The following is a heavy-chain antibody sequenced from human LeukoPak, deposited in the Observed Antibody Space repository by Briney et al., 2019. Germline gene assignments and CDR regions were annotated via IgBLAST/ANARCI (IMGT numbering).Heavy chain of an antibody. CDR2: INWNGGST. V-gene: IGHV3-20*04. J-gene: IGHJ4*02. Sequence: GRSLRLSCAASGFTFVDYGMGSVRLAPGKGLEWDSGINWNGGSTGYADSVKGRFTISRDNAKNSLYLQMNSLRAEDTALYYCARAHRDGSTLYGQILDYWGQGTLVTVSS. D-gene: IGHD5-24*01. CDR1: GFTFVDYG. CDR3: ARAHRDGSTLYGQILDY.